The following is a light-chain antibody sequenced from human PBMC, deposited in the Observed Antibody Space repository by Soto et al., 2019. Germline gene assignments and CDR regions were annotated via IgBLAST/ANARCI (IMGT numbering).Light chain of an antibody. CDR1: SSDVGGYNY. Sequence: QSALTQPASVSGSPGQSITISCTGTSSDVGGYNYVSWYQHHPGKAPKLMIYEVSNRPSGVSNRFSGSKSGNTASLTISGLQAEDEADYYCSSYTSSSTAWVFGGGTQLTVL. V-gene: IGLV2-14*01. CDR3: SSYTSSSTAWV. J-gene: IGLJ3*02. CDR2: EVS.